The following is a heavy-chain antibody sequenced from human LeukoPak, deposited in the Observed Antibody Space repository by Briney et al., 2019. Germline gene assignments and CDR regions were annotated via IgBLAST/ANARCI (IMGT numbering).Heavy chain of an antibody. V-gene: IGHV3-30*18. CDR3: AKDPGSISNYFDY. CDR2: ISSDGSDK. J-gene: IGHJ4*02. CDR1: GFTFSNYA. D-gene: IGHD7-27*01. Sequence: GGSLRLSCAASGFTFSNYAMHWVRQALGKGLEWVAVISSDGSDKYYTDSVKGRFTISRDNSKNTLHLEMNSLGPEDTALFYCAKDPGSISNYFDYWGRGTLVTVSS.